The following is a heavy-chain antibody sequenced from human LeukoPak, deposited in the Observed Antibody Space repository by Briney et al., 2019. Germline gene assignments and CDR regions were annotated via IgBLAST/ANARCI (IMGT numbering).Heavy chain of an antibody. CDR1: GFTFSRFS. CDR3: AKDVRGYNRPFDY. J-gene: IGHJ4*02. CDR2: INGSGANT. Sequence: GGSLRLSCAGSGFTFSRFSMIWVRQAPGKGLEWVSSINGSGANTYYADSVEGRFTISRDNSQNTLYLQMNSLRAEDTAVYYCAKDVRGYNRPFDYWGQGTLVTVSS. V-gene: IGHV3-23*01. D-gene: IGHD3-10*02.